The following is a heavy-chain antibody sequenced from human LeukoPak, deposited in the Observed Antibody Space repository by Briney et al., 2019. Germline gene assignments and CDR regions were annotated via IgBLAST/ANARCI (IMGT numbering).Heavy chain of an antibody. V-gene: IGHV4-61*01. D-gene: IGHD6-13*01. CDR2: IYYSGST. CDR1: GGSVSSGSYY. J-gene: IGHJ6*02. CDR3: ARVGSSSWYGHYYYGMDV. Sequence: SETLSLTCTVSGGSVSSGSYYWSWIRQPPGKGLEWIGYIYYSGSTNYNPSLKSRVTISVDTSKNQFSLKLSSVTAADTAVYYCARVGSSSWYGHYYYGMDVWGQGTTVTVSS.